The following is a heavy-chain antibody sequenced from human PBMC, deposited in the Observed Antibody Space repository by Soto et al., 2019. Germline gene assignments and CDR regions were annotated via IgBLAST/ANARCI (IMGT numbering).Heavy chain of an antibody. J-gene: IGHJ4*02. CDR3: ATPQDYDGCLDS. CDR1: GYTFTDYV. CDR2: INVGNGNT. D-gene: IGHD3-22*01. V-gene: IGHV1-3*01. Sequence: ASVKVSCKASGYTFTDYVIHWVRQAPGQRLEWMGWINVGNGNTRYSQKFQGRLTLTRDTPGNTAYLELNSLISEDTAVYYCATPQDYDGCLDSWGQGTLVTVSS.